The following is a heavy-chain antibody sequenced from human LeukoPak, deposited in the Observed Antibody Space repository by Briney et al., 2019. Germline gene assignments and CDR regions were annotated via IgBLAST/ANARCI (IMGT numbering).Heavy chain of an antibody. J-gene: IGHJ4*02. V-gene: IGHV4-39*01. CDR1: GGSVSSTEFY. D-gene: IGHD3-9*01. Sequence: SETLSLTRTVSGGSVSSTEFYWGWIRQPPGKGLQWIGNIYYTGSTYYNPSLNSRVTMSVDTSQNQISLKMTSVTAADTAGYYCARLSKGRYFDYIFDYWGQGTLVTVSS. CDR2: IYYTGST. CDR3: ARLSKGRYFDYIFDY.